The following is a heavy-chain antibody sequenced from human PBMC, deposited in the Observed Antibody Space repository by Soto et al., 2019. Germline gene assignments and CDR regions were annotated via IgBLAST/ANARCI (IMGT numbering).Heavy chain of an antibody. J-gene: IGHJ6*03. CDR1: GYTFTNYG. CDR2: ISAYNGNT. Sequence: ASVKVSCKASGYTFTNYGITWVRQAPGQGLEWMGWISAYNGNTHYAQRLQGRVTMTTDTSTSTAYMELSSLRSEDTAVYYCARGSYDFWSGYYSDYYYYYYMDVWGKWTTVTVSS. V-gene: IGHV1-18*01. CDR3: ARGSYDFWSGYYSDYYYYYYMDV. D-gene: IGHD3-3*01.